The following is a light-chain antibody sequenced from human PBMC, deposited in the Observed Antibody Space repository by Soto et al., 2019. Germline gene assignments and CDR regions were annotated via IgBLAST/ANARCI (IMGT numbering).Light chain of an antibody. V-gene: IGKV3-20*01. CDR3: LQYVSSQWT. CDR2: GTS. J-gene: IGKJ1*01. Sequence: EILLTQSPATLSLSPGERATLSCRASQSVTSYLAWYQQKPGQAPRLLIYGTSTRATGVPERFRGSGSGTDFTLTISSLEPEDFAVYFCLQYVSSQWTFGQGTKVDIK. CDR1: QSVTSY.